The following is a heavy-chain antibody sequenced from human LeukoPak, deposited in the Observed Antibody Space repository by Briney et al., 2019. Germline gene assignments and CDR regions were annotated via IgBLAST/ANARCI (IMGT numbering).Heavy chain of an antibody. CDR2: ISYDGSNK. D-gene: IGHD7-27*01. CDR1: GFTFSSNA. J-gene: IGHJ5*02. V-gene: IGHV3-30-3*01. Sequence: GRSLRLSCAASGFTFSSNAMHWVRQAPGKGLECVAVISYDGSNKYYADSVKGRFTISRDNSKNTLYLQMNSLRAEDTPVYYCARRLGTYPSNWFDPWGQGTLVTVSS. CDR3: ARRLGTYPSNWFDP.